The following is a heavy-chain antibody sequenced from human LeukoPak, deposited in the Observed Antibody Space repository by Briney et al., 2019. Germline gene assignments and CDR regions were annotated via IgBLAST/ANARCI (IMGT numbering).Heavy chain of an antibody. V-gene: IGHV3-7*03. D-gene: IGHD2-2*01. J-gene: IGHJ4*02. Sequence: PGGSLRLSCAASGFTFSRHWMSWVRQAPGKGLEWVSDISGNGGLTYYVDSVKGRFTLSRDNAKNSLYLQMNSLRVEDTAVYYCAGDYRECSRPYYFDYWGQGALVTVSS. CDR1: GFTFSRHW. CDR2: ISGNGGLT. CDR3: AGDYRECSRPYYFDY.